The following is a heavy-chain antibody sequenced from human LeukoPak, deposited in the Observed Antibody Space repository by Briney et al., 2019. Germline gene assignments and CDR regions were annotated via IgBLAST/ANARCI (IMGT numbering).Heavy chain of an antibody. D-gene: IGHD6-19*01. Sequence: SETLSLTCTVSGASISSYYWSWIRQSAGKGLEWIGLIYTSGTTNYNPSLKSRVTMSVDTSKNQFSLKLSSVTAADTAVYYCARVVAAVAGTLVYYYYYYMDVWGKGTTVTVSS. CDR1: GASISSYY. V-gene: IGHV4-4*07. J-gene: IGHJ6*03. CDR3: ARVVAAVAGTLVYYYYYYMDV. CDR2: IYTSGTT.